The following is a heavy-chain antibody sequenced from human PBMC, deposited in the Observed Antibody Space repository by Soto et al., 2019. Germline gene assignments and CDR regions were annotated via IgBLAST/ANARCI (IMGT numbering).Heavy chain of an antibody. D-gene: IGHD2-2*03. CDR2: ISFADGSRQ. Sequence: QVQLVESGGAVVPPGKSLRLSCLASGFSLTDYAMHWVRQTPGKGLEWVAAISFADGSRQYYLDSVQGRFVISKDNAKNTVFLQMENLRLEDTAVYYCSRGRWGDKTILLGYWGQGTLVTVSS. CDR3: SRGRWGDKTILLGY. CDR1: GFSLTDYA. J-gene: IGHJ4*02. V-gene: IGHV3-30*03.